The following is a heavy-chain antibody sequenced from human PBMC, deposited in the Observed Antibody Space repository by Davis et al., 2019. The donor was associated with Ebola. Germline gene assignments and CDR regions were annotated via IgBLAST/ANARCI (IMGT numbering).Heavy chain of an antibody. J-gene: IGHJ4*02. V-gene: IGHV3-21*04. Sequence: GESLKISCAASGFTFTTYSMNWVRQAPGKGLEWVSSITTSGYYIYYADSVKGRFTISRGDAENALYLQMNSLRAEDTAVYYCAKVWGVSRWELPNKTKFDYWGQGTLVTVSS. CDR3: AKVWGVSRWELPNKTKFDY. CDR1: GFTFTTYS. D-gene: IGHD1-26*01. CDR2: ITTSGYYI.